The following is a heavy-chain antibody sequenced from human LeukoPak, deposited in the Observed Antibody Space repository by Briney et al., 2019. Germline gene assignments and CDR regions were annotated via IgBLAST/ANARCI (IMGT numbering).Heavy chain of an antibody. V-gene: IGHV4-39*01. J-gene: IGHJ6*02. Sequence: SETLSLTCTVSGGSISSSSYYWGWIRQPPGKGLEWIGSIYYSGSTYYNPSLKSRVTISVDTSKNQYSLKLSSVTAADTAVYYCARRWYCTNGVCAPYVWGQGTTVTVSS. D-gene: IGHD2-8*01. CDR1: GGSISSSSYY. CDR3: ARRWYCTNGVCAPYV. CDR2: IYYSGST.